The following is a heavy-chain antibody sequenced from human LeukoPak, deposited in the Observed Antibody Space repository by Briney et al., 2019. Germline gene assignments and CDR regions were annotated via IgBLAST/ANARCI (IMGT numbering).Heavy chain of an antibody. CDR2: ISGSGGST. J-gene: IGHJ6*03. D-gene: IGHD6-13*01. CDR1: GFTFSSYA. V-gene: IGHV3-23*01. Sequence: QPGGSLRLSCAASGFTFSSYAMSWVRQAPGKGLEWVSAISGSGGSTYYADSVKGRFTISRDNSKNTLYLQMNSLRAEDTAVYYCAKGWSSYYYYYMDVWGKGTTVTVSS. CDR3: AKGWSSYYYYYMDV.